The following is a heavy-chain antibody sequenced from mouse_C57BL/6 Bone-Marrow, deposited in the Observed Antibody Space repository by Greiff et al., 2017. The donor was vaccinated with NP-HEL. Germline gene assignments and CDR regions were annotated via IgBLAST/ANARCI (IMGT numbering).Heavy chain of an antibody. Sequence: VQRVESGAELVRPGASVTLSCKASGYTFTDYEMPWVKQTPVHGLEWIGAIDPETGGTAYTQKFKGKAILTADKSSSTAYMQLRSLTSEDSAVYYSTRRNCGGFAYGGQGTLVTVSA. J-gene: IGHJ3*01. D-gene: IGHD4-1*02. CDR2: IDPETGGT. CDR3: TRRNCGGFAY. CDR1: GYTFTDYE. V-gene: IGHV1-15*01.